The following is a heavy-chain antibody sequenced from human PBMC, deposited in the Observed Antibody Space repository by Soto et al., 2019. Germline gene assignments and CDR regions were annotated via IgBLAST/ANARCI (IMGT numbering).Heavy chain of an antibody. D-gene: IGHD5-18*01. Sequence: EVQLVESGGGLVKPGVSLRLSCAASGFTFSSSGMNWVRQAPGKGLEWVSSISSNSNYIYYADSVKGRFTISRDNADNSLYLHMNSLRAEDTAVYYCARARVYCYIQDAFDIWGQGTMVTVSS. V-gene: IGHV3-21*01. J-gene: IGHJ3*02. CDR2: ISSNSNYI. CDR1: GFTFSSSG. CDR3: ARARVYCYIQDAFDI.